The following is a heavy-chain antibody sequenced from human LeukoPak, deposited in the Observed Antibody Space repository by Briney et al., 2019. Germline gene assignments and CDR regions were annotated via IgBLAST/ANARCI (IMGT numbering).Heavy chain of an antibody. CDR1: GGSISSGGYY. CDR2: IYHSGST. Sequence: SETLSLTCTVSGGSISSGGYYWSWIRQPPGKGLEWIGYIYHSGSTYYNPSLKSRVTISVDRSKNQFSLKLSSVTAADTAVYYCARVGGSYSGGRIFDYWGQGTLVTVSS. J-gene: IGHJ4*02. V-gene: IGHV4-30-2*01. CDR3: ARVGGSYSGGRIFDY. D-gene: IGHD1-26*01.